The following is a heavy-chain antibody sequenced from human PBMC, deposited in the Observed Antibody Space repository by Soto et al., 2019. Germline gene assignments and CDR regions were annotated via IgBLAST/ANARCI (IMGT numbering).Heavy chain of an antibody. V-gene: IGHV3-21*01. CDR2: ISSSSSYI. J-gene: IGHJ3*02. CDR1: GFTFSSYS. Sequence: GGSLRLSCAASGFTFSSYSMNWVRQAPGKGLEWVSSISSSSSYIYYADSVKGRFTISRDNAKNSLYLQMNSLRAEETAVYYCARDIVVVVAATRTSRVFDMWGQGTMVTVSS. D-gene: IGHD2-15*01. CDR3: ARDIVVVVAATRTSRVFDM.